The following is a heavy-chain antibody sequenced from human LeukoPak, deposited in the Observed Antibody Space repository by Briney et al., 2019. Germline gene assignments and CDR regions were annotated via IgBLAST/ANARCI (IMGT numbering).Heavy chain of an antibody. CDR1: GYTLTELS. D-gene: IGHD6-19*01. CDR3: ARGWDSSGLDY. V-gene: IGHV1-46*01. J-gene: IGHJ4*02. CDR2: INPSGGST. Sequence: ASVKVSCKVSGYTLTELSMHWVRQAPGQGLEWMGIINPSGGSTSYAQKFQGRVTMTRDTSTSTVYMELSSLRSEGTAVYYCARGWDSSGLDYWGQGTLVTVSS.